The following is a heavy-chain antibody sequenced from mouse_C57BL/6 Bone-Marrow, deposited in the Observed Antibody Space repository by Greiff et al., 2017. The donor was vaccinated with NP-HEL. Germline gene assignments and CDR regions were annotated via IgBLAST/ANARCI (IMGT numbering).Heavy chain of an antibody. CDR1: GYTFTDYY. CDR2: INPNNGGT. D-gene: IGHD1-1*01. V-gene: IGHV1-26*01. J-gene: IGHJ2*01. CDR3: ARGVITTVVPFDY. Sequence: EVQLQQSGPELVKPGASVKISCKASGYTFTDYYMNWVKQSHGKSLEWIGDINPNNGGTSYNQKFKGKATLTVDKSSSTAYMELRSLTSEDSAVYYCARGVITTVVPFDYWGQGTTLTVSS.